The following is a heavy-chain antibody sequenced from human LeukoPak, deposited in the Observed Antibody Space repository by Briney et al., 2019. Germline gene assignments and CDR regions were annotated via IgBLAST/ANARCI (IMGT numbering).Heavy chain of an antibody. CDR1: GGSISSSSYY. Sequence: PSETLSLTCTVSGGSISSSSYYWGWIRQRPGKGLEWFGNIYYSGSTYYNPSLKSRVTISADTSKNQFSLKLSSVTAADTAVYYCARHVPTHYDILTGSQGGWFDPWGQGTLVTVSS. J-gene: IGHJ5*02. CDR2: IYYSGST. D-gene: IGHD3-9*01. V-gene: IGHV4-39*01. CDR3: ARHVPTHYDILTGSQGGWFDP.